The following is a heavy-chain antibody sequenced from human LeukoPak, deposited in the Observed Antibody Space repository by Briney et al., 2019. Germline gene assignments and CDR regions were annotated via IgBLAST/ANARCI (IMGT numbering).Heavy chain of an antibody. Sequence: GGSLRLSCAASGFTFSSYGMHWIRQAPGKGLEWVAVIWYDGSNKYYADSVKGRFTISRDNSKNTLYLQMNRLRAEDTAVYYCAREASRWLDDRYFDYWGQGTLVTVSS. J-gene: IGHJ4*02. CDR1: GFTFSSYG. CDR2: IWYDGSNK. D-gene: IGHD6-19*01. CDR3: AREASRWLDDRYFDY. V-gene: IGHV3-33*01.